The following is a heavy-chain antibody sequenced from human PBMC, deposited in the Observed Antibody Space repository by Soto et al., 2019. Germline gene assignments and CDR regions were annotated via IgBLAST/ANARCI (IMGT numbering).Heavy chain of an antibody. CDR2: INAGNGNT. D-gene: IGHD6-19*01. V-gene: IGHV1-3*01. CDR1: GYTFTSYA. J-gene: IGHJ5*02. CDR3: ARGSGWYFGRFDP. Sequence: ASVKVSCKASGYTFTSYAMHWVRQAPGQRLEWMGWINAGNGNTKYSQKFQGRVTITRDTSASTAYMELSSLRSEDTAVYYCARGSGWYFGRFDPWGQGTLVTVSS.